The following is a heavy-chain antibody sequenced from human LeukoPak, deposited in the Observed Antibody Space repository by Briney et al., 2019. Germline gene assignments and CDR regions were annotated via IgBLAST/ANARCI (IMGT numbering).Heavy chain of an antibody. CDR2: IYSSGIT. CDR1: GGSISSGGYS. CDR3: ARVPLRGGTDV. J-gene: IGHJ6*04. V-gene: IGHV4-30-4*07. Sequence: TLSLTCAVSGGSISSGGYSWSWIRQPPGKGLEWIGHIYSSGITKYNPSLQSRVTISVDTSKSQISLQMGSVTATDTAVYYCARVPLRGGTDVWGKGTTVTVSS.